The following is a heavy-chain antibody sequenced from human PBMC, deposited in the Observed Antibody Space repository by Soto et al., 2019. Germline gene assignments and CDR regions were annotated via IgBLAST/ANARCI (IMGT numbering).Heavy chain of an antibody. V-gene: IGHV4-30-2*01. CDR1: GGSISSGGYS. Sequence: SETLSLTCAVSGGSISSGGYSWSWIRQPPGKGLEWIGYVYHSGSTYYNPSLKSRVTISVDRSKNQFSLKLSSVTAADTAVYYCARGTYYYDSSGYSPWFDPWGQGTLVTVSS. CDR2: VYHSGST. CDR3: ARGTYYYDSSGYSPWFDP. D-gene: IGHD3-22*01. J-gene: IGHJ5*02.